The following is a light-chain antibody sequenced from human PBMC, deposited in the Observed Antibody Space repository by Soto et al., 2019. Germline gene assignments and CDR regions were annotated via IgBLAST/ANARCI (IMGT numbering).Light chain of an antibody. CDR1: QSVSIN. J-gene: IGKJ4*01. V-gene: IGKV3-11*01. Sequence: EIVMTQSPATLSVSPGERATLSCVAGQSVSINLAWYQQKPGQAPRLLIYDASNRATGIPARFSGSGSGTDFTLTISSLEPEDFAVYYCQQRSNWPLTFGGGTKVDIK. CDR3: QQRSNWPLT. CDR2: DAS.